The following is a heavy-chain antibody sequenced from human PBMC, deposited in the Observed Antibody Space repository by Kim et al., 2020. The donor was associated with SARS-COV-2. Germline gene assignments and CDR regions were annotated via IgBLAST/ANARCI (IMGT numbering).Heavy chain of an antibody. V-gene: IGHV4-59*01. D-gene: IGHD6-19*01. CDR3: ARAVAEVSCFDP. Sequence: NYNPSLKSRVTISVDTSKNQFSLKLSSVTAADTAVYYCARAVAEVSCFDPWGQGTLVTVSS. J-gene: IGHJ5*02.